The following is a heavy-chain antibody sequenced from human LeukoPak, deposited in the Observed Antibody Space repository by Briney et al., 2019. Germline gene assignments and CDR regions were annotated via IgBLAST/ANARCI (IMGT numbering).Heavy chain of an antibody. Sequence: SETLSLTCTVSGGSISSYYWSWIRQPPGKGLEWIGYIYYSGSTNYNPSLKSRVTISVDTSKNQFSLKLSSVAAEDTALYYCAKPRGWYLFAFDIWGQGTMVTVSS. J-gene: IGHJ3*02. V-gene: IGHV4-59*01. CDR3: AKPRGWYLFAFDI. D-gene: IGHD6-19*01. CDR2: IYYSGST. CDR1: GGSISSYY.